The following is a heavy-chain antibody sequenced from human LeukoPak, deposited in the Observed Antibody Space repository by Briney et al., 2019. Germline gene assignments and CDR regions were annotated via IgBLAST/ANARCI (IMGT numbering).Heavy chain of an antibody. Sequence: GGSLRLSCAASGFTVINNYMTWVRQAPGKGLEWVSVIYSGGTTHYADSVKGRFTISRDNSKNTVYLQMSSLRVDDTAVYYCTRGEEGYYFDVWGRGTPVTVSS. D-gene: IGHD2-15*01. V-gene: IGHV3-53*01. CDR3: TRGEEGYYFDV. CDR1: GFTVINNY. J-gene: IGHJ2*01. CDR2: IYSGGTT.